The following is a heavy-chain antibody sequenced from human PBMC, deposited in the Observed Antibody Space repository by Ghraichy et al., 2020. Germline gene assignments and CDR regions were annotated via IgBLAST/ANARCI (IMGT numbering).Heavy chain of an antibody. V-gene: IGHV3-7*01. CDR2: IKYDGSAE. D-gene: IGHD2-21*02. Sequence: GGSLRLSCAASGFAYSSYWMNWVRQAPGKGLEWVAYIKYDGSAEYYVDSVKGHFGISRDNAKNSLFLQMNSLRAEDTAVYYCARGWGRFDYWGQGTLVTVSS. CDR1: GFAYSSYW. CDR3: ARGWGRFDY. J-gene: IGHJ4*02.